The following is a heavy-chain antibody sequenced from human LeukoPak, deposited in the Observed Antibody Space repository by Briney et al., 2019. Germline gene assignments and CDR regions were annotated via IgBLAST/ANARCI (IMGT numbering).Heavy chain of an antibody. J-gene: IGHJ4*02. Sequence: GGSLRLSCAASGFTFSSYDMHWVRQATGKGLEWVSAIGTAGDTYYPGSVKGRFTISRENAKNSLYLQMNSLRAGDTAVYYCALNTAMVLYFDYWGQGTLVTVSS. D-gene: IGHD5-18*01. CDR1: GFTFSSYD. CDR3: ALNTAMVLYFDY. V-gene: IGHV3-13*01. CDR2: IGTAGDT.